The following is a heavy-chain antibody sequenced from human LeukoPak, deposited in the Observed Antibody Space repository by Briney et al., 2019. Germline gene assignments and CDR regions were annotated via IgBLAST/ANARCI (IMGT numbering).Heavy chain of an antibody. CDR2: IISIFGTA. V-gene: IGHV1-69*05. CDR3: ARDPNPYSGEGDY. D-gene: IGHD3-10*01. CDR1: GGTFSRYA. J-gene: IGHJ4*02. Sequence: SVTVSCKPSGGTFSRYAISWVRQAPGQGVEGMGRIISIFGTANYAQKFQGRVTITTDESTSTAYMELSSLRSEDTAVYYCARDPNPYSGEGDYWGQGTLVTVSS.